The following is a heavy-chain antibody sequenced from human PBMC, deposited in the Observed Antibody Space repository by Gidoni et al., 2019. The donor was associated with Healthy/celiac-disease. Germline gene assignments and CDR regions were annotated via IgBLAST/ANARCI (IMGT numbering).Heavy chain of an antibody. CDR1: GGSIRSSSYY. J-gene: IGHJ4*02. D-gene: IGHD5-18*01. CDR3: AREGRIQDTAMDTPSD. Sequence: QLQLQESGPGLVKPSETLSLTCTVSGGSIRSSSYYWGWIRQPPGKGLEWIGSIYYSGSTYYNPSLKSRVTISVDTSKNQFSLKLSSVTAADTAVYYCAREGRIQDTAMDTPSDWGQGTLVTVSS. V-gene: IGHV4-39*07. CDR2: IYYSGST.